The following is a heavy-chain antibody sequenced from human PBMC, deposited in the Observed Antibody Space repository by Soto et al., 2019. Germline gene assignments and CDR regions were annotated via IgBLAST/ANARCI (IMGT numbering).Heavy chain of an antibody. CDR2: MHYTGIT. D-gene: IGHD6-6*01. Sequence: SETLSLTCPVSGDSISSYYWSWVRQPPGKGLEWIGYMHYTGITSYNPSLKSRVTISVDTSKNQFSLKLSSVTAADTAVYYCVKGARVYDSWGQGILVTVSS. V-gene: IGHV4-59*01. J-gene: IGHJ5*01. CDR3: VKGARVYDS. CDR1: GDSISSYY.